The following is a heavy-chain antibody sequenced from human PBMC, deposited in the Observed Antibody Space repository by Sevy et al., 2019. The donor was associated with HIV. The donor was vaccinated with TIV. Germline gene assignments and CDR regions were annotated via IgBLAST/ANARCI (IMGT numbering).Heavy chain of an antibody. V-gene: IGHV3-30*18. CDR2: ISYDGSNK. J-gene: IGHJ4*02. D-gene: IGHD6-6*01. CDR1: GFTFSDFG. CDR3: AKAKYSTRGPFDY. Sequence: GGSLRLSCAASGFTFSDFGMHWVRQAPGKGLEWVSVISYDGSNKYFADSVKGRFTISRDNSKNTLYLQMNSLRAEDTAVYYCAKAKYSTRGPFDYWGQGTLVTVSS.